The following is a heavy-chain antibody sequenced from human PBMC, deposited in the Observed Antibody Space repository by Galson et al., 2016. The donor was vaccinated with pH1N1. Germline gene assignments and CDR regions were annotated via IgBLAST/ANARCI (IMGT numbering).Heavy chain of an antibody. D-gene: IGHD3-9*01. Sequence: SVKVSCKASGYTFTDYYIHWVRQAPGQGLEWMGRINPNSGATNYAQKFQGRVTMTRDTSITTVYMELSSLRSDDTAVYYCARWALTGYHDYWGQGTLVTVSS. CDR2: INPNSGAT. CDR3: ARWALTGYHDY. V-gene: IGHV1-2*06. J-gene: IGHJ4*02. CDR1: GYTFTDYY.